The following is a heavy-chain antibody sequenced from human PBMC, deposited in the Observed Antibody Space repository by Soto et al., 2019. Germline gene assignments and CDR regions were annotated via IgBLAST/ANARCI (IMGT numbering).Heavy chain of an antibody. CDR3: AKGLFSGDAFSGGWYYFDY. V-gene: IGHV4-34*01. Sequence: QVQLQQWGAGLLKPSETLSLTCAVYGGSFSDYSWTWIRQPPGKALEWIGQINHSGSANYNPSLRSRATKSVGAPKNQVSLGLTSGAAADTAVYYCAKGLFSGDAFSGGWYYFDYWGQGTLVNVSS. CDR1: GGSFSDYS. J-gene: IGHJ4*02. CDR2: INHSGSA. D-gene: IGHD3-10*01.